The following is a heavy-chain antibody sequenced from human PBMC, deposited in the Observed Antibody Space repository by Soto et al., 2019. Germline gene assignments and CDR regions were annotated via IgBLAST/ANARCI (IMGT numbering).Heavy chain of an antibody. CDR1: GFTFSSYS. D-gene: IGHD5-18*01. CDR2: ISSSSSYI. CDR3: ARGDEIQLWLEDYYYGMDV. Sequence: EGSLRLSCAASGFTFSSYSMNWVRQAPGEGLEWVSSISSSSSYIYYADSVKGRFTISRDNAKNSLYLQMNSLRAEDTAVYYCARGDEIQLWLEDYYYGMDVWGQGTTVTVSS. J-gene: IGHJ6*02. V-gene: IGHV3-21*01.